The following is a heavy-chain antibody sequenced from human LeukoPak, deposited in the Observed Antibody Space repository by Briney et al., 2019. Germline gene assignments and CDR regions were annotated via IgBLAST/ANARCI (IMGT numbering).Heavy chain of an antibody. Sequence: GGSLRLSCAASGFDFSNTLMTWVRQFPGKGLQWVGRIKPKIDGGATAYTAPVSGRFTISRDDSQNILYLQMNNLEAEDTALYYCTTSMSRGVTAARNWGQGTLVAASS. V-gene: IGHV3-15*01. J-gene: IGHJ4*02. CDR2: IKPKIDGGAT. CDR3: TTSMSRGVTAARN. CDR1: GFDFSNTL. D-gene: IGHD2-21*02.